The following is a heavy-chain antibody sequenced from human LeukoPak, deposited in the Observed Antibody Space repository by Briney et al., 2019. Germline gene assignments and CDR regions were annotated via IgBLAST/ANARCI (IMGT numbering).Heavy chain of an antibody. CDR3: ASGTSCSSTSCRSGAFDI. CDR2: ISYDGSTK. D-gene: IGHD2-2*01. CDR1: GFTFTNFA. J-gene: IGHJ3*02. Sequence: GRSLRLSCAASGFTFTNFAVHWVRQAPGKGLEWVAFISYDGSTKYYADSVKGRFTISRDNAKNSLYLQMNSLRAEDTAVYYCASGTSCSSTSCRSGAFDIWGQGTMVTVSS. V-gene: IGHV3-30*04.